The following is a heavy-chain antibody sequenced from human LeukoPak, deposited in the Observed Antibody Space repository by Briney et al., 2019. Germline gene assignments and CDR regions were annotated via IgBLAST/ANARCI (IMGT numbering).Heavy chain of an antibody. CDR1: GFTFSSYS. Sequence: GGSLRLSCAASGFTFSSYSMNWVRQAPGKGLEWVSYISSSSSTIYYADSVKGRFTISRDNAKNSLYLQMNSLRAGDTAVYYCARVVGGTYYYDSSAFYWGQGALVTVSS. V-gene: IGHV3-48*01. J-gene: IGHJ4*02. D-gene: IGHD3-22*01. CDR2: ISSSSSTI. CDR3: ARVVGGTYYYDSSAFY.